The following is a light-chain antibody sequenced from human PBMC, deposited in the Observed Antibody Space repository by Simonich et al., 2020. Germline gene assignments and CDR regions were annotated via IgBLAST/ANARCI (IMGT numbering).Light chain of an antibody. J-gene: IGLJ3*02. V-gene: IGLV1-47*01. CDR1: SSNIGSNY. CDR3: AAWDDSLSGPV. CDR2: RNN. Sequence: QSALTQPPSASGTPGQRVTISCSGSSSNIGSNYVYWYQQLPGTAPKLLIYRNNQRPSGVPDRFPGSKSGTSASLAISGLRSEDEADYYCAAWDDSLSGPVFGGGIKLTVL.